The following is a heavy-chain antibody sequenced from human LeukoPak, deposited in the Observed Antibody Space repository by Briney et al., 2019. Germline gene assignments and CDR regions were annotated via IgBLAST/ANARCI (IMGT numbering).Heavy chain of an antibody. D-gene: IGHD2-2*01. Sequence: GGSLRLSCAASGFTFSSYAMHWVRQAPGKGLEWVAVISYDGSNKYYADSVKGRFTISRDNSKNTLYLQMNSLRAEDTAVYYCARQGYCSSTSCYAFGGFDYWGQGTLVTVSS. CDR1: GFTFSSYA. J-gene: IGHJ4*02. CDR2: ISYDGSNK. V-gene: IGHV3-30*04. CDR3: ARQGYCSSTSCYAFGGFDY.